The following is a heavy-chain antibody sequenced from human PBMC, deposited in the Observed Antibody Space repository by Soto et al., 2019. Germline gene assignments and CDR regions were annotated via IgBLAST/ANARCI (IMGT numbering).Heavy chain of an antibody. D-gene: IGHD3-3*01. J-gene: IGHJ4*02. Sequence: QVQLQESGPGLVKPSETLSLTCTVSGGSISSYYCIWIRKPPGKGLEWIGYIYYSVSPNYNPSLMSRVTISVATSKNQFSLKLSSVTAAYTAVYYCARRWSRTFDYWGQGTLVTASS. CDR1: GGSISSYY. CDR3: ARRWSRTFDY. CDR2: IYYSVSP. V-gene: IGHV4-59*08.